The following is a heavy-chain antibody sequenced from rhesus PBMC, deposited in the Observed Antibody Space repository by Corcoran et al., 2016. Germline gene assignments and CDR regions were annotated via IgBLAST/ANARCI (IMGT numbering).Heavy chain of an antibody. D-gene: IGHD2-2*01. CDR3: ARYHCTSTTCYAFYFDY. CDR2: IYGSGGST. CDR1: GGSISSSNW. Sequence: QVQLQESGPAVVKPSETLSLTCAVSGGSISSSNWWSWIRQSPGKGLEWIGGIYGSGGSTEYNPSLKSRVTISKDTSKNQFSLKLSSVTAADTAVYYCARYHCTSTTCYAFYFDYWGQGVLVTVSS. V-gene: IGHV4-93*01. J-gene: IGHJ4*01.